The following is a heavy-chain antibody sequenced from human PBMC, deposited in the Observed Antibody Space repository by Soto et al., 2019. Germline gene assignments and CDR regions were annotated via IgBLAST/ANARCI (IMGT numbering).Heavy chain of an antibody. CDR2: IHYSGST. CDR1: GDSVTISDYY. CDR3: AAHDSGGYYAEY. Sequence: QLQLQESGPGLVKPSETLSLPCTVSGDSVTISDYYWGWIRQPPGKGLEWIGRIHYSGSTYYNPSLKSRVTISGDTSKKQFSLKLTSVTAADAAVYYCAAHDSGGYYAEYWGQGTLVTVSA. V-gene: IGHV4-39*01. D-gene: IGHD3-22*01. J-gene: IGHJ4*02.